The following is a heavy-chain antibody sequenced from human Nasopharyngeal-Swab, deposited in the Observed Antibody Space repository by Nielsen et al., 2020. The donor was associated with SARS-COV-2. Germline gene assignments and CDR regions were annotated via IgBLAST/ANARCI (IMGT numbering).Heavy chain of an antibody. J-gene: IGHJ3*02. CDR2: IKQDGREK. Sequence: GESLKISCAASGFTFSSYWMSWVRQAPGKGLEWVANIKQDGREKYYVDSVKGRFTISRDNAMNSLYLQMNSLRAEDTAVYYCARVSKGIAAAGGSNAFDIWGQGTMVTVSS. CDR1: GFTFSSYW. V-gene: IGHV3-7*01. D-gene: IGHD6-13*01. CDR3: ARVSKGIAAAGGSNAFDI.